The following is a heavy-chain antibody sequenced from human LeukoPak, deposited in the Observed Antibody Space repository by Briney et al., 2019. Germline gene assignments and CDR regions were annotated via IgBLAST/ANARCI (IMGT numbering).Heavy chain of an antibody. V-gene: IGHV1-18*01. CDR1: GYTFTSYG. J-gene: IGHJ4*02. CDR2: ISAYNGNT. D-gene: IGHD5-12*01. CDR3: ARGVDIVATPYYFDY. Sequence: ASVKVSCKASGYTFTSYGISWVRQAPGQGLEWMGWISAYNGNTNYAHKLQGRVTMTTDTSTSTAYMELRSLRSDDTAVYYCARGVDIVATPYYFDYWGQGTLVTVSS.